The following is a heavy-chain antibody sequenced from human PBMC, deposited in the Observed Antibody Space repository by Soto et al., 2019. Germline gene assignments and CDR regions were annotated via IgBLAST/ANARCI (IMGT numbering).Heavy chain of an antibody. D-gene: IGHD1-7*01. V-gene: IGHV4-4*07. CDR2: VYPSGHT. CDR3: ARESGENWSYEAY. J-gene: IGHJ4*02. Sequence: PSETLSLTCAFSGYSLSRYSWNLLRPPAGRGLEWIGRVYPSGHTQYRSSFETRVTVSVDMSTNQFFLELRSVTAADTAVYYCARESGENWSYEAYWGQGTQVNVSA. CDR1: GYSLSRYS.